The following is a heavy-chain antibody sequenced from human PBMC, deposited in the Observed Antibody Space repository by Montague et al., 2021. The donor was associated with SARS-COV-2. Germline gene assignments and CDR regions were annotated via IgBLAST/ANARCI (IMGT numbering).Heavy chain of an antibody. D-gene: IGHD6-13*01. CDR1: GDSVSSNSAA. CDR3: ASGRMVPYSSSWTTLYYYYGMDV. J-gene: IGHJ6*02. CDR2: TYYRSKWYN. Sequence: CAISGDSVSSNSAAWNWIRRSPSRGLEWLGRTYYRSKWYNDYAVXLKXRITVNPDTSKNQFSLQLNSVTPEDTAVYYCASGRMVPYSSSWTTLYYYYGMDVWGQGTTVTVSS. V-gene: IGHV6-1*01.